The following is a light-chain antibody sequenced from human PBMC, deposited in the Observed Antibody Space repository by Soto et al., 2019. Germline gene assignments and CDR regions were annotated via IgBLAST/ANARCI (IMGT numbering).Light chain of an antibody. J-gene: IGKJ1*01. V-gene: IGKV3-15*01. CDR1: QSVSSN. CDR3: QQYNNWT. CDR2: GAS. Sequence: EIVMTQSPATLSVSPGVRATLSCRASQSVSSNLAWYQQKPGQAPRLLIYGASTRATGIPARFSGSGSGTEFTLTISSLQSEDFAVYYCQQYNNWTFGHGTKVDIK.